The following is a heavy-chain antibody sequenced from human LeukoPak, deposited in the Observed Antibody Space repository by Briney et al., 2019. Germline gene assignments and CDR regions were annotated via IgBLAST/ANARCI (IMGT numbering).Heavy chain of an antibody. CDR2: VGRDGSEK. Sequence: PGGSLRLTCAASGFTFSDYWMTWVRQVPGKGLDWVANVGRDGSEKNYVDSVKGRFTISRDNAKKSLDLEMNSLRVEDTALYYCAKVGAWELQRVFENWGQGTLVNVSS. CDR3: AKVGAWELQRVFEN. V-gene: IGHV3-7*01. CDR1: GFTFSDYW. J-gene: IGHJ4*02. D-gene: IGHD1-26*01.